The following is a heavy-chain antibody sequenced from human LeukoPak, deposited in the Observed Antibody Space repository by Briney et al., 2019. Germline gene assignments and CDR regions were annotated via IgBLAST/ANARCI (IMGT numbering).Heavy chain of an antibody. D-gene: IGHD2-15*01. Sequence: GGSLRLSCAASGFTFSSYEMNWVRQAPGKGLEWVSYISSSGSTIYYADSVKGRFTISRDNAKNSLFLQMNSLRAEDTAVYYCARDEVYCTAAGCYRQLLDFWGQGTLVTVSS. CDR3: ARDEVYCTAAGCYRQLLDF. J-gene: IGHJ4*02. CDR2: ISSSGSTI. CDR1: GFTFSSYE. V-gene: IGHV3-48*03.